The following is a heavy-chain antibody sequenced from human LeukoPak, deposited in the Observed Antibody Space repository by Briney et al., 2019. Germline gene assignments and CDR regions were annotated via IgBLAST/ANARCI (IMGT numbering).Heavy chain of an antibody. CDR2: ISPNSSGT. J-gene: IGHJ2*01. Sequence: ASVKVSCKASGYTFTGYYMHWVRQAPGQGLEWMGRISPNSSGTNYAQKFQGRVTITRDTSISTAYMELSRLRSDDRAGYHCARSPDILVVPASYWYFDLWGGGTRVTVSS. V-gene: IGHV1-2*02. D-gene: IGHD2-2*01. CDR3: ARSPDILVVPASYWYFDL. CDR1: GYTFTGYY.